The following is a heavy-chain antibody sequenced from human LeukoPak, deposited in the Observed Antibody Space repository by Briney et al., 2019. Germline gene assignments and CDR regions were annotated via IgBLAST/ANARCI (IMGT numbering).Heavy chain of an antibody. D-gene: IGHD3-16*01. J-gene: IGHJ5*02. V-gene: IGHV3-23*01. CDR1: GFTFSSFT. Sequence: GGSLRLSCAASGFTFSSFTMTWVRQAPGKGLEWVSAIGGRGGSSYYADSLEGRFTITRDNSKDMVYLQMNSLKVEDTAIYYCGKEGGAWGQGTKVTVSS. CDR2: IGGRGGSS. CDR3: GKEGGA.